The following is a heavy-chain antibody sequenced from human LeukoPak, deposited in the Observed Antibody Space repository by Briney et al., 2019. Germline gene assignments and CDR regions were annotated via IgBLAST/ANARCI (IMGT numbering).Heavy chain of an antibody. CDR3: ARYGGSGTYFFDF. CDR1: GGSIRSGGYA. Sequence: SETLSLTCAVSGGSIRSGGYAWSWIRQPSGKGLEWIGYIYDSGSTYYKPFLESRVTISVDRSKNQFSLKLSSVTAADTAVYYCARYGGSGTYFFDFWGQGTLVTVSS. CDR2: IYDSGST. V-gene: IGHV4-30-2*01. J-gene: IGHJ4*02. D-gene: IGHD3-10*01.